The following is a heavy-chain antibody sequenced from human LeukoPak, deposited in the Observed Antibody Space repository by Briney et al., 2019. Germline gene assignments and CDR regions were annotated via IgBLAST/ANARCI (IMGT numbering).Heavy chain of an antibody. CDR3: ARGIAAASTYYYYGMDV. Sequence: SETLSLTCAVYGGSFSGYYWSWIRQPPGKGLEWIGEINHSGSTNYNPSLKSRVTISVDTSKNQFSLQLNSVTPEDTAVYYCARGIAAASTYYYYGMDVWGQGTTVTVSS. V-gene: IGHV4-34*01. CDR2: INHSGST. CDR1: GGSFSGYY. D-gene: IGHD6-13*01. J-gene: IGHJ6*02.